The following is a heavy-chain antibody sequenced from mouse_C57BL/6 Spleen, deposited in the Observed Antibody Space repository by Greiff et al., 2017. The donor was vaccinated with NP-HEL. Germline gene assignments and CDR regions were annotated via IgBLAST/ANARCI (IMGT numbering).Heavy chain of an antibody. V-gene: IGHV1-64*01. CDR3: ASFLDSSGAWFAY. Sequence: QVQLQQPGAELVKPGASVKLSCKASGYTFTSYWMHWVKQRPGQGLEWIGMIHPNSGSTNYNEKFTSKATLTVDKSSSTAYMHLSSLTSEDSAVYDGASFLDSSGAWFAYWGQGTLVTVSA. J-gene: IGHJ3*01. CDR2: IHPNSGST. D-gene: IGHD3-2*02. CDR1: GYTFTSYW.